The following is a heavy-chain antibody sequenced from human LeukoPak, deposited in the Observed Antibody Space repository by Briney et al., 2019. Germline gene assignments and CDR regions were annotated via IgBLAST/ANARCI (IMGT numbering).Heavy chain of an antibody. J-gene: IGHJ4*02. CDR3: AKAGRGCGSSCYGFWDF. D-gene: IGHD2-15*01. CDR1: GFTFSSYL. V-gene: IGHV3-23*01. CDR2: IRGSAGRT. Sequence: GGALRLSCSASGFTFSSYLRAWVRQAPGKGLGWVSGIRGSAGRTSYADAVRGRVTISRDNPKNTLYLHMNGLTAEDTAIYSCAKAGRGCGSSCYGFWDFWGQGTLVTVSS.